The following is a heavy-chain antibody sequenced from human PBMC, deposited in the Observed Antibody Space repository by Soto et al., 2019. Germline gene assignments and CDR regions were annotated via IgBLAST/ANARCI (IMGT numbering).Heavy chain of an antibody. Sequence: EVQLVESGGGLVQPGRSLRLSCAASGFTFDDYAMHWVRQAPGKGLEWVSSINWNSGSIGYADSVKGRFTISRDHAKNSLYLPMNSLRAEDTALYYCAKDDYSSSSGMDYWGQGTLVTVSS. CDR3: AKDDYSSSSGMDY. J-gene: IGHJ4*02. CDR1: GFTFDDYA. V-gene: IGHV3-9*01. D-gene: IGHD6-6*01. CDR2: INWNSGSI.